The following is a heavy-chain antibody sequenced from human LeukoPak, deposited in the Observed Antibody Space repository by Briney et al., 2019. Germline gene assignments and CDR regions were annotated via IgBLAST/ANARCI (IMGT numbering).Heavy chain of an antibody. J-gene: IGHJ5*02. CDR2: INHSGST. D-gene: IGHD2-2*01. V-gene: IGHV4-34*01. Sequence: PSETLSLTCAVYGGSFSGYYWSWIRQPPGKGLEWIGEINHSGSTNYNPSLKSRVTISVDTSKNQFSLKLSSVTAADTAVYYCASLGYCSSTSCSNWFDPWGQGTLVTVSS. CDR1: GGSFSGYY. CDR3: ASLGYCSSTSCSNWFDP.